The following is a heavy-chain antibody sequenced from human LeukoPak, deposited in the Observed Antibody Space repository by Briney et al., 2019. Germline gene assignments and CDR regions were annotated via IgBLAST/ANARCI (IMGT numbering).Heavy chain of an antibody. CDR1: GFTVSTNY. V-gene: IGHV3-53*01. J-gene: IGHJ4*02. CDR2: IYSGGST. Sequence: GGSLRLSCAASGFTVSTNYMSWVRQAPGKGLEWVSVIYSGGSTYYADSVKGRFTISRDNSKNTLYLQMNSLRAEDTAVYYCARATYYYDSSGYYVFYFDNWGQGTLVTVSS. CDR3: ARATYYYDSSGYYVFYFDN. D-gene: IGHD3-22*01.